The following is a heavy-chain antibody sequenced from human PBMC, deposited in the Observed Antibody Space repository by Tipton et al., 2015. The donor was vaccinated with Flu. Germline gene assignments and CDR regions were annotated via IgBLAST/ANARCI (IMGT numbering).Heavy chain of an antibody. CDR2: IYYSGST. CDR3: ARDRPNYYYYGMDV. CDR1: GAPISSYY. Sequence: TLSLTCTVPGAPISSYYWSWIRQPPGKGPEWIGYIYYSGSTNYNPSLKRRVTISVDTSKNQFSLKLSSVTAADTAVYYCARDRPNYYYYGMDVWGQGTTVTVSS. J-gene: IGHJ6*02. V-gene: IGHV4-59*01.